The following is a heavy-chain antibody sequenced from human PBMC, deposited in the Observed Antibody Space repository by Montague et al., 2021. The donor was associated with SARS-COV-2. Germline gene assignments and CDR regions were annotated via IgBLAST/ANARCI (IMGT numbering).Heavy chain of an antibody. Sequence: SETLSLTCVVSGDSIITSNWWTWVRLPPGKGLEWIGNMYYSGSTNYNPSLNSRVTISIDTSNNQFSLKLSSVTAADTAVYYCARDSIVFEGVAKCLDDWGQGTMVTVSS. J-gene: IGHJ4*01. CDR3: ARDSIVFEGVAKCLDD. D-gene: IGHD3-16*01. CDR2: MYYSGST. CDR1: GDSIITSNW. V-gene: IGHV4-4*02.